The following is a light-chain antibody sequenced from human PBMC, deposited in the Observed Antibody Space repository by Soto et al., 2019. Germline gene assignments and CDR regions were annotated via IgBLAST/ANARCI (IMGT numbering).Light chain of an antibody. CDR1: QSVRSGY. V-gene: IGKV3-15*01. Sequence: EIVLTQSPGTLSLSPGERATLSCRASQSVRSGYFAWYQQKPGQAPSLLIYGVSTRATGVPVRFSGSGSGTEFTLTINSLQSEDFAVYYCQQYNNWPHTFGQGTKLEIK. CDR2: GVS. J-gene: IGKJ2*01. CDR3: QQYNNWPHT.